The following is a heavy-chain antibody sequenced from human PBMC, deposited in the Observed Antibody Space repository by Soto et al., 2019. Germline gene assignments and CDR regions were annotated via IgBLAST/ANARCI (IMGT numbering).Heavy chain of an antibody. J-gene: IGHJ4*02. CDR1: DGSISTYY. Sequence: SETLSLTCTVSDGSISTYYWSWIRQPAGKELEWIGHVFTSGTTNYTPSLKSRVTLSVDTSKSQFSLKLRSVTAADTAVYFCVRSAFGYYDTSGYPLTDSWGQGTLVTVSS. CDR2: VFTSGTT. CDR3: VRSAFGYYDTSGYPLTDS. D-gene: IGHD3-22*01. V-gene: IGHV4-4*07.